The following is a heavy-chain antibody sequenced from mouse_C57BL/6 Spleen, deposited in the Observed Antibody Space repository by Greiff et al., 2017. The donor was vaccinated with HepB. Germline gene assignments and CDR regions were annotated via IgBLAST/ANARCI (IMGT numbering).Heavy chain of an antibody. CDR3: TRAYYYGSSYGDFDY. V-gene: IGHV5-9-1*02. CDR2: ISSGGDYI. D-gene: IGHD1-1*01. CDR1: GFTFSSYA. Sequence: EVQVVESGEGLVKPGGSLKLSCAASGFTFSSYAMSWVRQTPEKRLEWVAYISSGGDYIYYADTVKGRFTISRDNARNTLYLQMSSLKSEDTAMYYCTRAYYYGSSYGDFDYWGQGTTLTVSS. J-gene: IGHJ2*01.